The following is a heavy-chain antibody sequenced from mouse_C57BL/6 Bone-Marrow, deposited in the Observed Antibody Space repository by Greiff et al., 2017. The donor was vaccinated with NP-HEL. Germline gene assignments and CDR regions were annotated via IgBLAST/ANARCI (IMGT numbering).Heavy chain of an antibody. V-gene: IGHV1-80*01. CDR1: GYAFSSYW. Sequence: QVQLQQSGAELVKPGASVKISCKASGYAFSSYWMNWLKQRPGKGLEWIGQIYPGDGDTNYNGKFKGKATLTADKSSSTAYMQLSSLTSEDSAVYFCARLESTYFAYWGQGTLVTVSA. CDR3: ARLESTYFAY. CDR2: IYPGDGDT. D-gene: IGHD5-1*01. J-gene: IGHJ3*01.